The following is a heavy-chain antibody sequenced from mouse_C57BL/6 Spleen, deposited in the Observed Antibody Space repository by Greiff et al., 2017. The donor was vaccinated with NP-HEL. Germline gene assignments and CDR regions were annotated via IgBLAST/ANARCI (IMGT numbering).Heavy chain of an antibody. V-gene: IGHV10-1*01. CDR1: GFSFNTYA. CDR2: IRSKSNNYAT. J-gene: IGHJ1*03. D-gene: IGHD2-3*01. CDR3: VRHPYDGSYWSFDV. Sequence: GGGLVQPKGSLKLSCAASGFSFNTYAMNWVRQAPGKGLEWVARIRSKSNNYATYYADSVKDRFTISRDDSKSMLYLQMNNLKTEDTAMYFCVRHPYDGSYWSFDVWGTGTTVTVSS.